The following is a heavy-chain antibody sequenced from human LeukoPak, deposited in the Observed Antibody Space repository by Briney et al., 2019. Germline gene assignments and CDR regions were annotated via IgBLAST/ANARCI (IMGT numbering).Heavy chain of an antibody. Sequence: SETLSLTCAVYGGSFSGYYWSWIRQPPGKGLEWIGEINHSGSTNYNPSLKSRVTISVDTSKNQFSLKLSSVTAADTAVYYCARDLYGRRDYGDNNWFDPWGQGTLVTVSS. CDR2: INHSGST. CDR3: ARDLYGRRDYGDNNWFDP. J-gene: IGHJ5*02. CDR1: GGSFSGYY. V-gene: IGHV4-34*01. D-gene: IGHD4-17*01.